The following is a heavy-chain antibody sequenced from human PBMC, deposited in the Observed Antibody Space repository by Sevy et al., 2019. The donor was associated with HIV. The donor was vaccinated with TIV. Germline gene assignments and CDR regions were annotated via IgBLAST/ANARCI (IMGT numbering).Heavy chain of an antibody. CDR2: IYIAGRT. CDR1: GFTVSDNY. Sequence: GGSLRLSCAVSGFTVSDNYMNWVRQAPGKGLEWVSIIYIAGRTYYADSVRGRFTISRDKAKNTLCLQMNSLRVEDTAVYYCVREDLVLGEDNYYGMDVWGQGTTVTVSS. CDR3: VREDLVLGEDNYYGMDV. D-gene: IGHD3-16*01. V-gene: IGHV3-53*01. J-gene: IGHJ6*02.